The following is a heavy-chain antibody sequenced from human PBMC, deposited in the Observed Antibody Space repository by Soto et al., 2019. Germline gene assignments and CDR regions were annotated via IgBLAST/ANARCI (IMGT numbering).Heavy chain of an antibody. Sequence: PSETLSLTCTVSGGSISSGGYYWSWIRQHPGKGLEWIGYIYYSGSTYYNPSLKSRVTISVDTSKNQFSLKLSFVTAADTAVYYCARERPTWGMPGMDVWGQGTTVTVSS. V-gene: IGHV4-31*03. D-gene: IGHD2-8*01. J-gene: IGHJ6*02. CDR3: ARERPTWGMPGMDV. CDR1: GGSISSGGYY. CDR2: IYYSGST.